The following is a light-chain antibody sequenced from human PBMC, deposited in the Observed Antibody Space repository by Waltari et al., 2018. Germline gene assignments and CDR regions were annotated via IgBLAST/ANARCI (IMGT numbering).Light chain of an antibody. CDR1: SSDVGGYNY. CDR3: SSYTSSSTLV. V-gene: IGLV2-14*01. CDR2: DVS. J-gene: IGLJ2*01. Sequence: QSALTQPASVSGSPGQSIPISCTGTSSDVGGYNYVSWYQQHPGTAPKLMIYDVSNRPSGVSNRFSGSKSGNTASLTISGLQAEDEADYYCSSYTSSSTLVFGGGTKLTVL.